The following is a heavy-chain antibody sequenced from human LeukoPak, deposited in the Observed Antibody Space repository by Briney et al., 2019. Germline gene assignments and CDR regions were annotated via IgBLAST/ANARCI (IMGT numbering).Heavy chain of an antibody. V-gene: IGHV3-23*01. D-gene: IGHD6-19*01. CDR2: IRAPGATT. Sequence: TGGSLRLSCAASGFTFSSYAMTWVRQAPGKGLEWVSSIRAPGATTYYADSVKGRFTISRDNSKNTLFLQMNSLRAEDTAVYYCASGTVAVAYDYWGQGTLVTVSS. J-gene: IGHJ4*02. CDR3: ASGTVAVAYDY. CDR1: GFTFSSYA.